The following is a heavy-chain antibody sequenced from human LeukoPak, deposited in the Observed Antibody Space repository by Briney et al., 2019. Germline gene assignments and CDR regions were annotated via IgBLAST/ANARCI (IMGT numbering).Heavy chain of an antibody. CDR3: ARDHGSGTKWFDP. V-gene: IGHV7-4-1*02. Sequence: ASVKVSCKASGYTFTSFFMHWVRQAPGQGLEWMGWINTNTGNPTYAQGFTGRFVFSLDTSVSAAYLQISSLKAEDTAVYYCARDHGSGTKWFDPWGQGTLVTVSS. J-gene: IGHJ5*02. CDR1: GYTFTSFF. CDR2: INTNTGNP. D-gene: IGHD3-10*01.